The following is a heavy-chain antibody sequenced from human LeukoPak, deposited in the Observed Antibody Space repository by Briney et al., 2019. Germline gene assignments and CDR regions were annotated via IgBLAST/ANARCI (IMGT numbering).Heavy chain of an antibody. CDR1: GFTFSDYY. Sequence: GGSLRLSCAASGFTFSDYYMSWIRQAPGKGLEWVSHISSSGSTIYYADSVEGRFTISRDNAKNSLYLQMNSLRPEDTAVYYCARLWKFWGAFDIWGQGTMVTVSS. V-gene: IGHV3-11*04. CDR3: ARLWKFWGAFDI. CDR2: ISSSGSTI. D-gene: IGHD3-16*01. J-gene: IGHJ3*02.